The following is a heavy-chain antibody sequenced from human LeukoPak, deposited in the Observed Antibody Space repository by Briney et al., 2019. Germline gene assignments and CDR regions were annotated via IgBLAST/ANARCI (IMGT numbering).Heavy chain of an antibody. CDR3: AKAPSSAQFHFDY. V-gene: IGHV3-23*01. D-gene: IGHD6-19*01. J-gene: IGHJ4*02. CDR1: GFTFSSYG. CDR2: ISGSGGST. Sequence: HPGGSLRLSCAAPGFTFSSYGMSWVRQAPGKGLEWVSAISGSGGSTYYADSVKGRFTISRDNSKNTLYLQMNSLRAEDTALYYCAKAPSSAQFHFDYWGQGTLVAVSS.